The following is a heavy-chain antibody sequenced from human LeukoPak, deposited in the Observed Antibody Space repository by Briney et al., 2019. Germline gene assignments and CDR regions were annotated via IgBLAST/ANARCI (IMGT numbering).Heavy chain of an antibody. CDR3: AKDLRLWSKNWFDP. J-gene: IGHJ5*02. CDR2: IPSGGST. Sequence: GGSLRLSCAASGFTFSTYGMSWVRQAPGKGLQWVSTIPSGGSTYYADSVKGRFTISRDNSKNTLYLQMNSLRAEDTAVYYCAKDLRLWSKNWFDPWGQGTLVTVSS. CDR1: GFTFSTYG. V-gene: IGHV3-23*01. D-gene: IGHD5-18*01.